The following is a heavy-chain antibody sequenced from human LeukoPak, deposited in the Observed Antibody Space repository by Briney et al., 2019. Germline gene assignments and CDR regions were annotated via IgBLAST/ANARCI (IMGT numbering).Heavy chain of an antibody. D-gene: IGHD3-22*01. J-gene: IGHJ4*02. CDR1: GGSISNHY. V-gene: IGHV4-59*11. Sequence: SETLSLTCTVSGGSISNHYWSWIRQPPGKGLEWIGNIYYSGETNYNPSLKSRVTTSLDTSKNQFSLKLSSVTATGTALYYCARGTYYSDSSGFGYWGQGTLVTVSS. CDR3: ARGTYYSDSSGFGY. CDR2: IYYSGET.